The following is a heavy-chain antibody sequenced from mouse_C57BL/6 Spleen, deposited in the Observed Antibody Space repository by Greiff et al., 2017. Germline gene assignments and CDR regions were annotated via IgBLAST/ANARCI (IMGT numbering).Heavy chain of an antibody. CDR1: GYSFTDYN. J-gene: IGHJ4*01. V-gene: IGHV1-39*01. Sequence: VQLQQSGPELVKPGASVKISCKASGYSFTDYNMNWVKQSHGKSLEWIGVINPNNGTTSYNQKFKGKATLTVDQSSSTAYMQLNSLTSEASAVYCCAMSATVDAMAYWGQGTPVTVSA. CDR2: INPNNGTT. D-gene: IGHD1-1*01. CDR3: AMSATVDAMAY.